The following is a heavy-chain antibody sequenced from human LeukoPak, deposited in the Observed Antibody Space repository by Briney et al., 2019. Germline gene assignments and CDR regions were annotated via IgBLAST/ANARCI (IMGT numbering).Heavy chain of an antibody. J-gene: IGHJ2*01. Sequence: GGSLRLSCAASGFILSSYWMHWVRQAPGKGLVWVSRIYTDGSGISSADSVKGRFTISRDNAKNMLYLQMNSLRAEDTAVYYCAREDLGIDWYFDLWGRGTLVTVSS. D-gene: IGHD7-27*01. CDR3: AREDLGIDWYFDL. CDR2: IYTDGSGI. CDR1: GFILSSYW. V-gene: IGHV3-74*01.